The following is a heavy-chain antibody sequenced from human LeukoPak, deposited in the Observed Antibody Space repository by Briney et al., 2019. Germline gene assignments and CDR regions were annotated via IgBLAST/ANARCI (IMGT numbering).Heavy chain of an antibody. CDR1: GFIFSDYS. V-gene: IGHV3-64D*06. CDR3: VNLASSSSVQST. CDR2: ISANGGST. D-gene: IGHD3-10*01. Sequence: GGSLRLSCSASGFIFSDYSMHWVRQAPGEGLEYVSGISANGGSTSYADPVKDRFTISRDNSKTTLYLQMSSLRAEDTAVYYCVNLASSSSVQSTWGQGTLVTVSS. J-gene: IGHJ4*02.